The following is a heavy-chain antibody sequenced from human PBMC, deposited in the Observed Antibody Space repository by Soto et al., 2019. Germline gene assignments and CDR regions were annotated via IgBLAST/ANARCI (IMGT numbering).Heavy chain of an antibody. CDR1: GFTFSDYD. CDR3: ARAYSDAFDI. V-gene: IGHV3-11*01. J-gene: IGHJ3*02. D-gene: IGHD2-15*01. Sequence: QVQLMESGGGLVKPGGSLRLSCAASGFTFSDYDMTWIRQAPGKGLEWVSYISSSGTGIYYPDSVKGRFTISRDNAKKSLYLQMSSLRAEDTAVYYCARAYSDAFDIWGQGTMVTVSS. CDR2: ISSSGTGI.